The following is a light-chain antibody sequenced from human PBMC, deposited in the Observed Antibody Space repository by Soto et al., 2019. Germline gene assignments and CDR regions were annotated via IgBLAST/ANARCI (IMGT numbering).Light chain of an antibody. CDR3: QAYESTPPA. CDR2: WAS. CDR1: QSVLYSSNNKNY. J-gene: IGKJ2*01. Sequence: DIVMTQSPDSLAVSLGERATINCKSSQSVLYSSNNKNYFAWYRQRPGQPPKLLIYWASTRESGVPDRFSGSGSGTDFTLTITALQAEDVAVYYCQAYESTPPAFGQGTKLEIK. V-gene: IGKV4-1*01.